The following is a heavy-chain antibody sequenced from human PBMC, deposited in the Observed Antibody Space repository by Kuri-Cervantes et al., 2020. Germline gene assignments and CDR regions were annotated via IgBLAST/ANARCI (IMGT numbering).Heavy chain of an antibody. Sequence: SETLSLTCTVSGGSISSVGFYWGWIRQPPGKGLEWIGSISYTGSTYYSPSLRSRVTISVDTSKKQFSLKLTSVTAADTSLYYCAKGMTKLDYWGQGTLVTVSS. V-gene: IGHV4-39*01. J-gene: IGHJ4*02. CDR1: GGSISSVGFY. CDR3: AKGMTKLDY. CDR2: ISYTGST.